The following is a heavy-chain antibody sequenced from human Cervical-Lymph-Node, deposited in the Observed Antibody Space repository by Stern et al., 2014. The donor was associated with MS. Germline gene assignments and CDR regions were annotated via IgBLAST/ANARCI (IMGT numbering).Heavy chain of an antibody. V-gene: IGHV1-3*01. CDR1: GYTFTSYA. Sequence: QVQLMQSGAEVKKPGASVKVSCKASGYTFTSYAMHWVRQAPGQRLEWMGWINAGNGNTKYSQKFQGRVTITRDTSASTAYMELSSLRSEDTAVYYCARGFEVVGAPKLLLEYWGQGTLVTVSS. CDR2: INAGNGNT. CDR3: ARGFEVVGAPKLLLEY. J-gene: IGHJ4*02. D-gene: IGHD1-26*01.